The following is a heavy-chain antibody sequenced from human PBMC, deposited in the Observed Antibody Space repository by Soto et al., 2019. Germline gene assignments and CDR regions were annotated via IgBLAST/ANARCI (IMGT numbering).Heavy chain of an antibody. J-gene: IGHJ4*02. D-gene: IGHD1-26*01. CDR3: AKINGVVGAWAHFDY. CDR2: ISGSGGST. V-gene: IGHV3-23*01. CDR1: GFTFSSYA. Sequence: GSLVLSCAXSGFTFSSYAMTWVRQAPGKGLEWVSAISGSGGSTYYADSVKGRFTISRDNSKNTLYLQMNSLRAEDTAVYYCAKINGVVGAWAHFDYWGQGTLVTVSS.